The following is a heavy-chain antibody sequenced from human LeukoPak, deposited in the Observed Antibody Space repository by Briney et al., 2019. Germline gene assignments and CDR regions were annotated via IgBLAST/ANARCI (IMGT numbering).Heavy chain of an antibody. CDR1: GYTFTGYY. D-gene: IGHD4-11*01. CDR3: ARAGGLYSKWDY. Sequence: GASVKVSCKASGYTFTGYYMHWLRQAPGQGLEWMGIINPSGGSTSYAQKFQGRVTMTRDTSTSTVYMELSSLRSEDTAVYHCARAGGLYSKWDYWGQGTLVTVSS. J-gene: IGHJ4*02. CDR2: INPSGGST. V-gene: IGHV1-46*01.